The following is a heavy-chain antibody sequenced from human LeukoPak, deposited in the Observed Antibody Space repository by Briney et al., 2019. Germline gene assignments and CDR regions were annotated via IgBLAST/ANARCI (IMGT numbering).Heavy chain of an antibody. D-gene: IGHD3-10*01. Sequence: PGGSLRLSCAASGLTFDDYGMSWVRQAPGKGLEWGSGINWNGGSTGYADSVKGRFTISRDNAKNSLYLQMNSLRAEDTALYYCARDHYGSGTGDYWGQGTLVTVSS. J-gene: IGHJ4*02. V-gene: IGHV3-20*04. CDR1: GLTFDDYG. CDR2: INWNGGST. CDR3: ARDHYGSGTGDY.